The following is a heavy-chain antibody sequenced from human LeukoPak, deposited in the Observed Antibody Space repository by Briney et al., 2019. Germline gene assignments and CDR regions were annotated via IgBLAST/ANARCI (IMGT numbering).Heavy chain of an antibody. J-gene: IGHJ4*02. CDR1: GFTFSSHW. CDR3: TRDGPSVGIDF. Sequence: GGSLRLSCAASGFTFSSHWMSWVRQAPGKGLEWAANIKQDGSAKYYVDSVRGRFTISRDNAKTSLYLQMNSLRAEDTAVYYCTRDGPSVGIDFWGQGALVTVS. D-gene: IGHD7-27*01. CDR2: IKQDGSAK. V-gene: IGHV3-7*01.